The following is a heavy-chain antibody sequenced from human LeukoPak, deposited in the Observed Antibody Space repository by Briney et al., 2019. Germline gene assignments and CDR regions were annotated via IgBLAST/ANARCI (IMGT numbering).Heavy chain of an antibody. Sequence: GGSLRLSCAASGFTFSSYGMHWVRQAPGKGLEWVAVVSYDGSDKYNVDSVKGRFTISRDNSKNTLYLQMNSLRAEDTAVYYCARDPAAAAPSWGQGTLVTVSS. CDR2: VSYDGSDK. CDR3: ARDPAAAAPS. CDR1: GFTFSSYG. J-gene: IGHJ4*02. V-gene: IGHV3-30*03. D-gene: IGHD6-13*01.